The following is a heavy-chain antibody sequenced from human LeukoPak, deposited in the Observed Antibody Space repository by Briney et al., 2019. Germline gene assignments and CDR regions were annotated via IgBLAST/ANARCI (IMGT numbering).Heavy chain of an antibody. CDR2: IYYSGST. CDR3: ARSSGWYDY. Sequence: SETLSLTCTVSGGSISSSSYYWGWVRQPPGKGLEWIGSIYYSGSTYYNPSLKSRVTISVDTSKNQFSLKLNSVTPEDTAVYYCARSSGWYDYWGQGTLVTVSS. D-gene: IGHD6-19*01. V-gene: IGHV4-39*01. J-gene: IGHJ4*02. CDR1: GGSISSSSYY.